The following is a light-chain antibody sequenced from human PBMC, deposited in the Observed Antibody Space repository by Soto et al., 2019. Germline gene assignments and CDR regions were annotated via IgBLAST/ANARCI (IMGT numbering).Light chain of an antibody. J-gene: IGLJ3*02. V-gene: IGLV1-44*01. Sequence: QTVVTQPPSASGTPGQRVTVSCSGGSSNIGSKTVNWYQQIPETAPKLLIYANDQRPSGVPDRFSGSKSGTSASLAISGLQSEDEADYYCAAWDDSLKGVVFGAGTKVTVL. CDR2: AND. CDR3: AAWDDSLKGVV. CDR1: SSNIGSKT.